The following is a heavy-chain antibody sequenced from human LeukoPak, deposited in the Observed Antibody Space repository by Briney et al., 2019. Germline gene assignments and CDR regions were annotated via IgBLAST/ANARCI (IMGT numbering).Heavy chain of an antibody. V-gene: IGHV1-69*13. CDR1: GGTFSGYA. D-gene: IGHD3-22*01. CDR2: IIPIFGTA. J-gene: IGHJ4*02. Sequence: ASVKVSCKASGGTFSGYAISWVRQAPGQGLEWMGGIIPIFGTANYAQKFQGRVTITADESTSTAYMELSSLRSEDTAVYYCARGPPHDSSGYYTFDYWGQGTLVAVSS. CDR3: ARGPPHDSSGYYTFDY.